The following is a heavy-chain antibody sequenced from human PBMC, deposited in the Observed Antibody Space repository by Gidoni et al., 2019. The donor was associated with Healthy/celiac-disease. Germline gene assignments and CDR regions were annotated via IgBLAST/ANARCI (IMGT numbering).Heavy chain of an antibody. CDR3: ASPSIAAAGLDAFDI. Sequence: VQLQQWGAGLLKPSETLSLTCAAYGGSFSGYYWTWIRQPPGKGPEWIVEINHSGSTHYNPSLKSRVTISVDTSKNQFSLKLSSVTAADTAVYYCASPSIAAAGLDAFDIWGQGTMVTVSS. CDR1: GGSFSGYY. CDR2: INHSGST. D-gene: IGHD6-13*01. V-gene: IGHV4-34*01. J-gene: IGHJ3*02.